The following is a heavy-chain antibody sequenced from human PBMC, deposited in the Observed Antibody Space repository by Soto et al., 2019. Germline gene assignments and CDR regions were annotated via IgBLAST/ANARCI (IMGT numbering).Heavy chain of an antibody. CDR2: ISYDGSNK. CDR1: GFTFSSYG. CDR3: AKEEGRSMTTLTNYAFDI. J-gene: IGHJ3*02. D-gene: IGHD4-17*01. V-gene: IGHV3-30*18. Sequence: QVQLVESGGGVVQPGRSLRLSCAASGFTFSSYGMHWVRQAPGKGLEWVAVISYDGSNKYYADSVKGRFTISRDNSKNTLYLQLNRLRAEDTAVYYCAKEEGRSMTTLTNYAFDIWGQGTMVTVSS.